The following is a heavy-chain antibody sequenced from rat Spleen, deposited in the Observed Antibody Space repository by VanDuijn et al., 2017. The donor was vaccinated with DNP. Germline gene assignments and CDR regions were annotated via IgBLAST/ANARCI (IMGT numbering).Heavy chain of an antibody. J-gene: IGHJ4*01. D-gene: IGHD1-6*01. Sequence: QVQLKESGPGLVQPSQTLSLTCTVSGFSLTSYHVHWVRQPPGKGLEWMGVMWSDGDTSNNSALKSRLSISRDTSKSQVFLKMNSLQTEDTATYYCARDQAMYTTDYYPLWYAMDAWGQGTSVTVSS. CDR2: MWSDGDT. V-gene: IGHV2-32*01. CDR3: ARDQAMYTTDYYPLWYAMDA. CDR1: GFSLTSYH.